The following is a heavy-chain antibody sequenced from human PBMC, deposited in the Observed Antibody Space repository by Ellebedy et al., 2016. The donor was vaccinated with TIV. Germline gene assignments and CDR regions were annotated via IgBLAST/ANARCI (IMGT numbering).Heavy chain of an antibody. CDR2: ISNSAI. D-gene: IGHD2-15*01. CDR3: ARGGGCSGGTCYYPDV. Sequence: PGGSLRLSCAASGFTFSSYTMNWVRQAPGKGLEWVSYISNSAIYYVDSVNGRFTISRDNAKNSLYLQLSSLRAEDTAVYYCARGGGCSGGTCYYPDVWGQGTLVTVSS. CDR1: GFTFSSYT. V-gene: IGHV3-48*01. J-gene: IGHJ4*02.